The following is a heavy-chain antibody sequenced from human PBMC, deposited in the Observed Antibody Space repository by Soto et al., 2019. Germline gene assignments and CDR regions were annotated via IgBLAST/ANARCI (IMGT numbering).Heavy chain of an antibody. Sequence: GGSLRLSCAASGFTFSSYWMSWVRQAPGKGLEWVANIKQDGSEKYYVDSVKGRFTISRDNAKNSLYLQMNSLRAEDTAVYYCARTQYCSSTSCYPTNYYYYGMDVWGQGTTVTVSS. J-gene: IGHJ6*02. CDR2: IKQDGSEK. D-gene: IGHD2-2*01. CDR1: GFTFSSYW. CDR3: ARTQYCSSTSCYPTNYYYYGMDV. V-gene: IGHV3-7*03.